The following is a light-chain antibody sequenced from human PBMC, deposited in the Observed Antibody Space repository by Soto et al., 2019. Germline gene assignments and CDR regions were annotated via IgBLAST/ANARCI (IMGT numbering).Light chain of an antibody. CDR3: QQYKSYST. CDR1: QSISSR. V-gene: IGKV1-5*03. J-gene: IGKJ2*01. Sequence: DLQMTQSPSTLSASVGDRVTITCRASQSISSRLAWYQQKPGKAPKLLIYKASSLESGVPSRFSGSGSETEFTLTISSLQADDFATYYCQQYKSYSTFGQGTKLEIK. CDR2: KAS.